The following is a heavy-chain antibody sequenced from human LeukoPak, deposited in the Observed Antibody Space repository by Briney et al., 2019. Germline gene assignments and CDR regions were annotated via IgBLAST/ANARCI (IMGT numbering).Heavy chain of an antibody. J-gene: IGHJ4*02. Sequence: GGSLRLSCAASGFTFSSYEMNWVRQAPGKGLEWVSYISSSGSTIYYADSVKGRFTISRDNAKNSLYLQMNSLRAEDTAVYYCASGYYYDSSGYPYWGQGTLVTVSS. CDR2: ISSSGSTI. V-gene: IGHV3-48*03. CDR3: ASGYYYDSSGYPY. D-gene: IGHD3-22*01. CDR1: GFTFSSYE.